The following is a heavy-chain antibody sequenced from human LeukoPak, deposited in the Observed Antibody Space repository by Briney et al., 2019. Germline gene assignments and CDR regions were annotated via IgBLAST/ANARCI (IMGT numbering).Heavy chain of an antibody. CDR3: AKDIEYDILSSSIGADAFDI. J-gene: IGHJ3*02. D-gene: IGHD3-9*01. CDR2: ISGSGGGT. V-gene: IGHV3-23*01. Sequence: GGSLRLSCAASGFTFSSHAMSWVRQAPGKGLEWVSTISGSGGGTYNAGSVRGRFTISRDNPKTTLYLQINSLRAEDTAVYYYAKDIEYDILSSSIGADAFDIWGQGTMVTVSS. CDR1: GFTFSSHA.